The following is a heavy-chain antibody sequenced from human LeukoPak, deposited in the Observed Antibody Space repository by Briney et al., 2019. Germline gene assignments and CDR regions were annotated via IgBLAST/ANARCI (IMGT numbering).Heavy chain of an antibody. J-gene: IGHJ6*02. Sequence: SVKVSCKASGGTFSSHAISWVRQAPGQGLEWMGGIIPIFGTANYAQKFQGRVTITADESTSTAYMELSSLRSEDTAVYYCARDRIAAARMDVWGQGTTVTVSS. CDR1: GGTFSSHA. CDR3: ARDRIAAARMDV. V-gene: IGHV1-69*13. D-gene: IGHD6-13*01. CDR2: IIPIFGTA.